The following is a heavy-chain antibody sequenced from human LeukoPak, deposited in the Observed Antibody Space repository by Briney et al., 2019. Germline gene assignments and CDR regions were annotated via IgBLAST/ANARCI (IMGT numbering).Heavy chain of an antibody. V-gene: IGHV3-7*04. J-gene: IGHJ4*02. CDR3: ARVMITFGGVIDY. D-gene: IGHD3-16*01. Sequence: GGSLRLSCVVSEFSASNYWMSWVRQAPGKGLEWVANIKQDGSQENYVDSVKGRFTISRDNAKNSLYLQMNSLRAEDTAVYYCARVMITFGGVIDYWGQGTLVTVSS. CDR1: EFSASNYW. CDR2: IKQDGSQE.